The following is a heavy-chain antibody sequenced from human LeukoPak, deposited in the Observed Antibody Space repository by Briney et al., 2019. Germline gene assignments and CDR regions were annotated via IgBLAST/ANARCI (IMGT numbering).Heavy chain of an antibody. CDR1: GFTFSSYS. Sequence: GGSLRLSCAASGFTFSSYSMNWVRQAPGKGLEWVPSISSSSSYIYYADSVKGRFTISRDNAKNSLYLQMNSLRAEDTAVYYCARHYDILTGYYYYGMDVWAKGPRSPSP. V-gene: IGHV3-21*01. CDR2: ISSSSSYI. J-gene: IGHJ6*02. D-gene: IGHD3-9*01. CDR3: ARHYDILTGYYYYGMDV.